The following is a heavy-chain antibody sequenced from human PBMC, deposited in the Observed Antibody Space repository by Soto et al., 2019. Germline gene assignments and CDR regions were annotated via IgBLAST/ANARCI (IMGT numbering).Heavy chain of an antibody. CDR1: GFTFSSYE. CDR2: ISSSGSTI. V-gene: IGHV3-48*03. J-gene: IGHJ5*02. Sequence: GGSLRRSCAASGFTFSSYEMNWVRQAPGKGLEWVSYISSSGSTIYYADSVKGRFTISRDNAKNSLYLQMNSLRAEDTAVYYCARVGGTGTGWFDPWGQGTLVTVSS. D-gene: IGHD1-7*01. CDR3: ARVGGTGTGWFDP.